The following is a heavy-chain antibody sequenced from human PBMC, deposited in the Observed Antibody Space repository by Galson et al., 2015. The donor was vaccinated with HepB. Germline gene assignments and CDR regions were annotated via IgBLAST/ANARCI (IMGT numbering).Heavy chain of an antibody. Sequence: SLRLSCAASGFTFTTHWMSWVRQAPGKGLEWVANIKQDGSEKFYVDSVKGRFTTSRDNAKNSLYLQMNTLRAEDTAMYYCVRDVAEAVVGSFDIWGQGTVVTVSS. V-gene: IGHV3-7*01. CDR1: GFTFTTHW. D-gene: IGHD6-19*01. CDR2: IKQDGSEK. J-gene: IGHJ3*02. CDR3: VRDVAEAVVGSFDI.